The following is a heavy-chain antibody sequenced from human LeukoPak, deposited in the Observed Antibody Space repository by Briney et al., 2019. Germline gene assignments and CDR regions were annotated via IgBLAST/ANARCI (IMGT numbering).Heavy chain of an antibody. CDR3: ARDRNYRYYYYGMDV. V-gene: IGHV4-34*01. D-gene: IGHD3-16*02. CDR1: GGSFSGYY. Sequence: TSETLSLTCAVYGGSFSGYYWSWIRQPPGKGLEWIGEINHSGSTNYNPSLKSRVTISVDTSENQFSLKLSSVTAADTAVYYCARDRNYRYYYYGMDVWGQGTTVTVSS. J-gene: IGHJ6*02. CDR2: INHSGST.